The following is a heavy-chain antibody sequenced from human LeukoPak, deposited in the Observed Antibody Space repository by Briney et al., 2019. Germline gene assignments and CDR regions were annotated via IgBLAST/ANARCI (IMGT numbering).Heavy chain of an antibody. Sequence: GGSLQISCKGSGYSFTSYWIGWVRQMPGKGLEGMGIIYPGDSDTRYSPSFQGQVTISADKSISTAYLQWSSLKASDTAMYYCARQLPYYYGSGREAFDIWGQGTMVTVSS. J-gene: IGHJ3*02. CDR2: IYPGDSDT. CDR1: GYSFTSYW. CDR3: ARQLPYYYGSGREAFDI. V-gene: IGHV5-51*01. D-gene: IGHD3-10*01.